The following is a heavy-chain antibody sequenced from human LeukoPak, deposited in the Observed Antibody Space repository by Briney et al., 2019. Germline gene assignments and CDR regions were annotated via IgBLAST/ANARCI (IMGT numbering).Heavy chain of an antibody. D-gene: IGHD3-10*01. Sequence: TGGSLRLSCAASGFTVSSNYMSWVRQAPGKGLEWVSVIYSGGSTYYADSVKGRFTISRDNSKNTLYLQMNSLRAEDTAVYYCATTPTYGSGSFYFDYWGQGTLVTVSS. V-gene: IGHV3-53*01. CDR1: GFTVSSNY. J-gene: IGHJ4*02. CDR2: IYSGGST. CDR3: ATTPTYGSGSFYFDY.